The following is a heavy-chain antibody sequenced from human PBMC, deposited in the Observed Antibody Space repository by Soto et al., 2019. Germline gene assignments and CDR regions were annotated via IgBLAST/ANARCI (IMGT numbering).Heavy chain of an antibody. Sequence: PGGSLRLSCAASGFTFSSYWMHWVRQAPGKGLVWVSRINSDGSSTSYADSVKGRFTISRDNAKNTLYLQMNSLRAEDTAVYYCARGRYYDFWSGYYFDYWGQGTLVTVSS. V-gene: IGHV3-74*01. J-gene: IGHJ4*02. CDR1: GFTFSSYW. CDR3: ARGRYYDFWSGYYFDY. D-gene: IGHD3-3*01. CDR2: INSDGSST.